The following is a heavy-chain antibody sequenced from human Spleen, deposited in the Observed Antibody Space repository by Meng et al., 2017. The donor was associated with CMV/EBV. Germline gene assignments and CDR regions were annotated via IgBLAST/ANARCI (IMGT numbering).Heavy chain of an antibody. CDR3: ARGMQPYYYYGMDV. D-gene: IGHD6-13*01. CDR2: MYTGGNT. CDR1: GFTFNTYW. J-gene: IGHJ6*02. Sequence: GGSLRLSCVASGFTFNTYWMSWVRQAPGKGLEWVSIMYTGGNTNYADSVKGRFTISRDNSKNTLYLQMNSLRVEDTAIYYCARGMQPYYYYGMDVWGQGTTVTVSS. V-gene: IGHV3-53*01.